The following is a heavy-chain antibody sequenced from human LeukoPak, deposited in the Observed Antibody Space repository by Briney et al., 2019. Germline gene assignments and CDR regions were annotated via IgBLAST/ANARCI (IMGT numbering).Heavy chain of an antibody. V-gene: IGHV3-30-3*01. J-gene: IGHJ4*02. D-gene: IGHD3-9*01. CDR1: GFTFST. CDR3: ARAESHDILTGFFDY. Sequence: PGGSLRLSCPASGFTFSTMDWVRQAPGKGLEWVAVISYDGNNKYYADSVKGRFTISRDNSKNTLYLQMNSLRAEDTAVYYCARAESHDILTGFFDYWGQGTLVTVSS. CDR2: ISYDGNNK.